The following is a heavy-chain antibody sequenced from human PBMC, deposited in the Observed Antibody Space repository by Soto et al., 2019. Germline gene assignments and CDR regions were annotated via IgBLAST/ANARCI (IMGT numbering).Heavy chain of an antibody. D-gene: IGHD3-3*01. Sequence: GGSLRLSCAASGFTFSSYAMHWVRQAPGKGLEWVAVISYDGSNKYYADSVKGRFTISRDNSKNTLYLQMNSLRAEDTAVYYCAREQYDSPTPGFDYWGQGTLVTVSS. CDR3: AREQYDSPTPGFDY. V-gene: IGHV3-30*04. J-gene: IGHJ4*02. CDR2: ISYDGSNK. CDR1: GFTFSSYA.